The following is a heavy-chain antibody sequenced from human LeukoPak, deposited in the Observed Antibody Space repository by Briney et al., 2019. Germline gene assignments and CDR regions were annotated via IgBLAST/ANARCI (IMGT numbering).Heavy chain of an antibody. CDR2: IYSGGST. J-gene: IGHJ4*02. V-gene: IGHV3-53*01. Sequence: PGGSLRLSCAASGFTVSSNYMSWVRQAPGKGLEWVSVIYSGGSTYYADSVKGRFTISRDNSKNTLYLQMNSLRAEDTAVYYCAREPLAAAGTPLDYWGQGTLVTVSS. CDR1: GFTVSSNY. CDR3: AREPLAAAGTPLDY. D-gene: IGHD6-13*01.